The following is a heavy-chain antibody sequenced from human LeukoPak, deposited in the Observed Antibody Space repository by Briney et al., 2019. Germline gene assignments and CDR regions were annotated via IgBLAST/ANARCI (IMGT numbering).Heavy chain of an antibody. V-gene: IGHV1-18*04. Sequence: ASVMVSCKASGYTFTGYYMHWVRQAPGQGLEWMGWISPYNGDTNYAQNLQGRVTMTTDPSTSTAYMELRGLRSNDTAVYYCARGGRWLQMGDYYYYMDVWGKGTTVTVSS. CDR3: ARGGRWLQMGDYYYYMDV. D-gene: IGHD5-24*01. J-gene: IGHJ6*03. CDR1: GYTFTGYY. CDR2: ISPYNGDT.